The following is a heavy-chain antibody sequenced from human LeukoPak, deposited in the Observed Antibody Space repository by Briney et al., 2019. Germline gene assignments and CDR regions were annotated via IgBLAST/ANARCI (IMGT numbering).Heavy chain of an antibody. CDR1: GFTFSSYS. Sequence: TGGSLRLSCAASGFTFSSYSMNWVRQAPGKGLEWVSAISGSGGSTYYADSVKGRFTISRDNSKNTLYLQMNSLRAEDTAVYYCAKENGDSSGYYSTAFDIWGQGTMVTVSS. CDR2: ISGSGGST. V-gene: IGHV3-23*01. CDR3: AKENGDSSGYYSTAFDI. J-gene: IGHJ3*02. D-gene: IGHD3-22*01.